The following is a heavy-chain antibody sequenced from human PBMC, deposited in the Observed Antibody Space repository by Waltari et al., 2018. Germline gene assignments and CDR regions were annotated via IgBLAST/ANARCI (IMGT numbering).Heavy chain of an antibody. Sequence: QLQLQESGPGLVKPSETLSLTCTVSGGSISSSSYYWGWIRQRPGKGLEWIGRIYYRGSNYFNPSLKGRVTISVDTSKNQFSLPLSSVPAADTSVYYCASPSALGRWAFDIWGQGTMVTVSS. J-gene: IGHJ3*02. CDR1: GGSISSSSYY. CDR3: ASPSALGRWAFDI. V-gene: IGHV4-39*07. CDR2: IYYRGSN.